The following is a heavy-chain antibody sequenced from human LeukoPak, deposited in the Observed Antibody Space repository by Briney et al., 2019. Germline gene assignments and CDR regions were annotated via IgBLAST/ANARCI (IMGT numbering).Heavy chain of an antibody. V-gene: IGHV3-33*06. J-gene: IGHJ6*03. Sequence: GGSLRLSCVASGFNFGGYGMHWVRQAPGKGPEWVAVMFYDGSDKYYADSVKGRFTISRDNSKNTLYLQMNSLRAEDTAVYYCAKDLAARPAYYYYMDVWGKGTTVTVSS. CDR1: GFNFGGYG. CDR2: MFYDGSDK. CDR3: AKDLAARPAYYYYMDV. D-gene: IGHD6-6*01.